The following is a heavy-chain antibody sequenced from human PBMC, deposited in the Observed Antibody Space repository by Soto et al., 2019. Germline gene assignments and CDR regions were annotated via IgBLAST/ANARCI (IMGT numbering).Heavy chain of an antibody. Sequence: ASVKVSCKASGYTFTSYDINWVRQATGQGLEWMGWMNPNSGNTGYAQKFQGRVTMTRNTSISTAYMELSSLRSEDTAVYYCARDDSPERGPDYWGQGTLVTVSS. CDR1: GYTFTSYD. CDR3: ARDDSPERGPDY. V-gene: IGHV1-8*01. CDR2: MNPNSGNT. D-gene: IGHD3-16*01. J-gene: IGHJ4*02.